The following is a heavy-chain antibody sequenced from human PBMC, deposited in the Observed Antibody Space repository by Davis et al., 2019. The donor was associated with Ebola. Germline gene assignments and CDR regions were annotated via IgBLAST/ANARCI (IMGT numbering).Heavy chain of an antibody. V-gene: IGHV1-69*13. CDR2: IIPIFAIA. CDR1: LCAFSSYA. D-gene: IGHD5-18*01. J-gene: IGHJ6*03. Sequence: FSVNVSCKASLCAFSSYAISWVRQAPGQGLEWMGGIIPIFAIANYAQKFRGRVTITADESTTTAYMELSSLRSEDTAVYYWARNWVQSYHYYYMDVWGEGTTVTVSS. CDR3: ARNWVQSYHYYYMDV.